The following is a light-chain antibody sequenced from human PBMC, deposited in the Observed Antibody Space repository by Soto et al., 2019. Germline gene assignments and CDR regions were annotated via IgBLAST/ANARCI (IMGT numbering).Light chain of an antibody. J-gene: IGKJ4*01. Sequence: DIQLTQSPSFLSASLGDRVTITCRASQGISGYLAWYQQKPGKAPKLLIYAASTLQSGVPSRFSGSGSGTEFTLTISSLQPEDFATYYCQQLNSYPRVTFGGGTKVEIK. V-gene: IGKV1-9*01. CDR1: QGISGY. CDR2: AAS. CDR3: QQLNSYPRVT.